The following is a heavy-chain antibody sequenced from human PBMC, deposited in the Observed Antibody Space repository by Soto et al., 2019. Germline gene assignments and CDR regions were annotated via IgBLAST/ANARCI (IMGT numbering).Heavy chain of an antibody. CDR2: IKSKTDGGTA. D-gene: IGHD6-25*01. J-gene: IGHJ4*02. Sequence: PGGSMRLSCAACGFSITNAWMNWVRKAPGKGLQWVGRIKSKTDGGTADYAAPVKGRFTISRDESKNTLYLQMNSLKTEDSAVYYCTTGMSGPKNFWGQGTLVTVSS. CDR3: TTGMSGPKNF. CDR1: GFSITNAW. V-gene: IGHV3-15*07.